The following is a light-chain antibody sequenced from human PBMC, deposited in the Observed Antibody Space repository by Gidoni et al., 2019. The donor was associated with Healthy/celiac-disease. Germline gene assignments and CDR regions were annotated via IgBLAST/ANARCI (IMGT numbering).Light chain of an antibody. CDR3: QQYGLMYT. CDR1: QSVSSSY. Sequence: VLTQSPGTLSLSPGERATLSCRASQSVSSSYLAWYQQKPGQSPRLLSYGASSRATGIPDRGSGSGSGTDFTLTISRLEPEDVAVYYCQQYGLMYTFGQGTKLEIK. V-gene: IGKV3-20*01. J-gene: IGKJ2*01. CDR2: GAS.